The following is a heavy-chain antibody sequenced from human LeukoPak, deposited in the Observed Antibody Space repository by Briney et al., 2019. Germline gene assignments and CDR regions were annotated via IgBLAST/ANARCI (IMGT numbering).Heavy chain of an antibody. CDR2: ISYDGSNK. CDR1: GFTFSSYG. V-gene: IGHV3-30*18. CDR3: AKEGDYYDSSGYLDY. Sequence: GGSLRLSCAASGFTFSSYGMHWVRQAPDKGLEWVAVISYDGSNKYYADSVKGRFTISRDNSKNTLYLQMNSLRAEDTAVYYCAKEGDYYDSSGYLDYWGQGTLVTVSS. D-gene: IGHD3-22*01. J-gene: IGHJ4*02.